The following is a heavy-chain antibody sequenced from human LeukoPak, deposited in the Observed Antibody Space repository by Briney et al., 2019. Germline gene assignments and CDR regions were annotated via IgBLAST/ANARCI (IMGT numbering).Heavy chain of an antibody. J-gene: IGHJ4*02. CDR3: AKSSPPPLRY. CDR1: GFSFSSYG. CDR2: ISGSGGST. V-gene: IGHV3-23*01. Sequence: GGSLRLSCAASGFSFSSYGMSWVRQTPEKGLEWVSGISGSGGSTYYADSVKGRFTISRDNSKNTLYLQMNSLRAEDTAVYYCAKSSPPPLRYWGQGTLVTVSS.